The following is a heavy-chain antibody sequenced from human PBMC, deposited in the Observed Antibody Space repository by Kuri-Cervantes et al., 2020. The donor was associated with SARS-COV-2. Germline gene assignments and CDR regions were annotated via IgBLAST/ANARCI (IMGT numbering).Heavy chain of an antibody. D-gene: IGHD3-3*01. Sequence: GSLRLSCTVSGGSISSYYWSWIRQPAGKGLEWIGRIYTSGSTNYNPSLKSRVTISVDTSKNQFSLKLSSVTAADTAVYYCARAGIFGVVIAYYYYYMDVWGKGTTVTVSS. CDR1: GGSISSYY. CDR3: ARAGIFGVVIAYYYYYMDV. CDR2: IYTSGST. V-gene: IGHV4-4*07. J-gene: IGHJ6*03.